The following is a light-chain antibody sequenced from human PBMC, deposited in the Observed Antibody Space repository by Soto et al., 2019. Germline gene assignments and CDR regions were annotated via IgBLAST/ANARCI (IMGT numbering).Light chain of an antibody. CDR2: DAS. J-gene: IGKJ3*01. CDR3: QQYDNLHPFT. Sequence: DIQMTQSPSSLSASVGDRVTITCQASQDISNYLNWYQQKPGKAPKLLIYDASNLETGVPSRFNGSGYGTDFTFTISSLQPQDIATYYCQQYDNLHPFTLGPGTKVDIK. CDR1: QDISNY. V-gene: IGKV1-33*01.